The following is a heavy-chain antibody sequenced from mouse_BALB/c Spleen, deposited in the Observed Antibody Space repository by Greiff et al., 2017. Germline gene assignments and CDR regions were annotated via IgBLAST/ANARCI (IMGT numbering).Heavy chain of an antibody. CDR1: GYTFTSYW. V-gene: IGHV1S81*02. D-gene: IGHD1-1*01. J-gene: IGHJ2*01. CDR2: INPSNGRT. Sequence: QVQLQQPGAELVKPGASVKLSCKASGYTFTSYWMHWVKQRPGQGLEWIGEINPSNGRTNYNEKFKSKATLTVDKSSSTAYMQLSSLTSEDSAVYYCANYYGSSLDYWGQGTTLTVSS. CDR3: ANYYGSSLDY.